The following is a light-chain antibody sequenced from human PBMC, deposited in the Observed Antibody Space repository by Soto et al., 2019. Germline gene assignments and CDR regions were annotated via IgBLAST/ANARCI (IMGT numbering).Light chain of an antibody. CDR1: QSVDSY. V-gene: IGKV3-11*01. J-gene: IGKJ1*01. Sequence: EIVLTQSPASLSLSPGERATLSCRASQSVDSYLVWYQQKPGQAPRLLIFGASIRVKGIPDRFIGSGSGTDFTLTISSLQPEDFATYYCQQLNSYPRTFGQGTKVDIK. CDR3: QQLNSYPRT. CDR2: GAS.